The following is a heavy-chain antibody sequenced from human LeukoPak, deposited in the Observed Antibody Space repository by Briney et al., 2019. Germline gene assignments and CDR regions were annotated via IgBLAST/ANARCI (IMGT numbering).Heavy chain of an antibody. CDR1: GGSISSYY. CDR3: ARRRRETDYGMDV. CDR2: IYYSGST. J-gene: IGHJ6*02. V-gene: IGHV4-59*08. Sequence: PSETLSLTCTVSGGSISSYYWSWIRQPPGKGLEWIGYIYYSGSTNYNPSLKSRVTISVDTSKNQFSLKLSSVTAADTAVYYCARRRRETDYGMDVWGQGTTVTVSS.